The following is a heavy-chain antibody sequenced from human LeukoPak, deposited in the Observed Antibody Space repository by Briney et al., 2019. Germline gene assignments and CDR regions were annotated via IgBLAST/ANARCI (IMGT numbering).Heavy chain of an antibody. D-gene: IGHD5-18*01. V-gene: IGHV4-59*08. CDR3: AKGGYSYDDAFDI. J-gene: IGHJ3*02. CDR1: GGSISSYY. CDR2: IYYSGST. Sequence: SETLSLTCTVSGGSISSYYWSWIRQPPGKGLEWIGYIYYSGSTNYNPSLKSRVTISVDTSKNQFSLKLSSVTAADTAVYYCAKGGYSYDDAFDIWGQGTMVTVSS.